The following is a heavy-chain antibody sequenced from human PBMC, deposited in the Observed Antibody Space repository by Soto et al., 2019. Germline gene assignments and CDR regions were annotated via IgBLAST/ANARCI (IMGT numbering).Heavy chain of an antibody. CDR2: ISYDGSNK. J-gene: IGHJ3*02. Sequence: GGSLRLSCAASGFTFSSYAMHWVRQAPAKGLVWAAVISYDGSNKYYADSVKGRFTISRDNSKNTLYLQMNSLRAEDTAVYYCARDGLEMATQLHAFDIWGQGTMVTVSS. V-gene: IGHV3-30-3*01. CDR1: GFTFSSYA. CDR3: ARDGLEMATQLHAFDI. D-gene: IGHD5-12*01.